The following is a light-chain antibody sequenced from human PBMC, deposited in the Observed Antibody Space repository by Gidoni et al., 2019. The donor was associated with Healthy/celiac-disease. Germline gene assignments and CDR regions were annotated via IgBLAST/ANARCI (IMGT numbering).Light chain of an antibody. CDR3: QQSYSTPQA. CDR2: AAS. J-gene: IGKJ1*01. CDR1: QSISSY. Sequence: DIQMTQSPSSLSASVGDRVTITCRASQSISSYLNWYQQKPGKAPKLLIYAASSLQSGVPSRFSGSGSGTDFNLTISSLQPEDFETYYCQQSYSTPQAFXQXTKVEIK. V-gene: IGKV1-39*01.